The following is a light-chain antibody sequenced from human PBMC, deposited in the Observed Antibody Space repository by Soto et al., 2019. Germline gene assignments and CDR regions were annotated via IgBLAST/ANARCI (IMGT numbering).Light chain of an antibody. J-gene: IGLJ2*01. CDR1: SSTIGPGYD. V-gene: IGLV1-40*01. CDR2: GDS. CDR3: QSYDRSLSASVV. Sequence: QAVVTQPPSVSGAPGQRVIISCTGSSSTIGPGYDVHWYQQLPGTAPKLLIYGDSHRPSGVPDRFSGSKSGTSASLAITGLQADDEADYYCQSYDRSLSASVVFGGGTKLTVL.